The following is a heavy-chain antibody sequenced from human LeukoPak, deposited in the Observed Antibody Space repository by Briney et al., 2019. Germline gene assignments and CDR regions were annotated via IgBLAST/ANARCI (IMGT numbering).Heavy chain of an antibody. V-gene: IGHV4-30-4*01. Sequence: SETLSLTCTVSGGSISRGDYYRSWVRQPPGKGLEWIGDIYYSGSTYYNPSLESRVTISVDTSKNKFSLKLNSVTPADTAGYYRASVPGRNYYGSGGNAFDIWGQGTMVTVSS. D-gene: IGHD3-10*01. CDR3: ASVPGRNYYGSGGNAFDI. CDR1: GGSISRGDYY. J-gene: IGHJ3*02. CDR2: IYYSGST.